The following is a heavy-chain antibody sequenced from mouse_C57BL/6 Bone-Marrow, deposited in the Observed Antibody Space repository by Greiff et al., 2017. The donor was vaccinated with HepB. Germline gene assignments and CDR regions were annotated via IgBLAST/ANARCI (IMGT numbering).Heavy chain of an antibody. V-gene: IGHV1-42*01. J-gene: IGHJ3*01. CDR1: GYSFTGYY. D-gene: IGHD6-1*01. Sequence: EVKLVESGPELVKPGASVKISCKASGYSFTGYYMNWVKQSPEKSLEWIGEINPSTGGTTYNQKFKAKATLTVDKSSSTAYMQLKSLTSEDSAVYYCARQGSWGFAYWGQGTLVTVSA. CDR2: INPSTGGT. CDR3: ARQGSWGFAY.